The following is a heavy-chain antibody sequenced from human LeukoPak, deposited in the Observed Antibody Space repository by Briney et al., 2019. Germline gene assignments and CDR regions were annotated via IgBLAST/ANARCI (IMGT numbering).Heavy chain of an antibody. V-gene: IGHV3-30*01. J-gene: IGHJ4*02. D-gene: IGHD2-8*02. CDR2: ISYDGSDK. Sequence: GGSLRLSCAASGFTFNDNRMHWVRQAPGKGLEWVAVISYDGSDKTYADSVKGRFTISRDNSKNTLYLQIDSLRAEDTAVYFCAREGTTGSYFDHWGQGTLVSVSS. CDR3: AREGTTGSYFDH. CDR1: GFTFNDNR.